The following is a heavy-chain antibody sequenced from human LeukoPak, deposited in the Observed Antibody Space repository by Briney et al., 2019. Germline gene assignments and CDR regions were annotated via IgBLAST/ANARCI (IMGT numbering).Heavy chain of an antibody. CDR1: GFTFSSYE. J-gene: IGHJ4*02. CDR3: ARAFYDSSGYPDY. V-gene: IGHV3-48*03. CDR2: ISSSGSTI. D-gene: IGHD3-22*01. Sequence: PGGSLRLSCAASGFTFSSYEMNWVRQAPGKGLEWVSYISSSGSTIYYADSVKGRFTISRDNAKNSLYLQMNSLRAEDTAVYYCARAFYDSSGYPDYWGQGTLVTVSS.